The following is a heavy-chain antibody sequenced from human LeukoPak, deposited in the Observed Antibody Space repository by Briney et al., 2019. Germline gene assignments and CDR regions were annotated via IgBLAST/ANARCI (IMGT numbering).Heavy chain of an antibody. CDR1: GFTLSSYG. CDR3: AKQCGGSDWFDAFDI. D-gene: IGHD6-19*01. J-gene: IGHJ3*02. V-gene: IGHV3-30*18. CDR2: ISYDGSNK. Sequence: PGGSLRLSCAASGFTLSSYGMHWVRQAPGKGLEWVAVISYDGSNKYYADSVKGRFTISRDNSKNTLYLQMNSLRAEDTAVYYCAKQCGGSDWFDAFDIWGQGTMVTVSS.